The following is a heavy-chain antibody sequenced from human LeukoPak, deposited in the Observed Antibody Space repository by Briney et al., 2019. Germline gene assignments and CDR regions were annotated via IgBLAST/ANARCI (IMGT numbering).Heavy chain of an antibody. D-gene: IGHD3-22*01. V-gene: IGHV3-7*01. Sequence: PGGSLRLSCAASGFTFSTYWMSWVRQAPGKGLEWVANIKNDGSEKYYVESVEGRFTISRDSAKNSLYLQMNSLRAEDTAVYYCARDYYVSSDYYSIFDYWGQGTLVTVSS. CDR2: IKNDGSEK. J-gene: IGHJ4*02. CDR3: ARDYYVSSDYYSIFDY. CDR1: GFTFSTYW.